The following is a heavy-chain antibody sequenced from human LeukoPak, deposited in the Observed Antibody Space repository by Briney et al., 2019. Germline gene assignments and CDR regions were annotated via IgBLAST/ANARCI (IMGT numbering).Heavy chain of an antibody. CDR3: ARQGSSLIVGATDFDY. J-gene: IGHJ4*02. CDR1: GGSISSSSYY. D-gene: IGHD1-26*01. V-gene: IGHV4-39*01. Sequence: PSETLSLTRTVSGGSISSSSYYWGWIRQPPGKGLEWIGSIYYSGSTYYNPSLKSRVTISVDTSENQFSLKLSSVTAADTAVYYCARQGSSLIVGATDFDYWGQGTLVAVSS. CDR2: IYYSGST.